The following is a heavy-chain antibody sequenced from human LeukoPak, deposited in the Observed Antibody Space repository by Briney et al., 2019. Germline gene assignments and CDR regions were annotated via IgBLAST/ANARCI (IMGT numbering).Heavy chain of an antibody. V-gene: IGHV4-34*01. CDR2: ISHSGST. CDR1: GGSFSGYY. CDR3: ARGEPHYYYDSSGYYYP. D-gene: IGHD3-22*01. Sequence: SETLSLTCAVYGGSFSGYYWSWIRQPPGKGLEWIGEISHSGSTNYNPSLKSQVTISVGTSKNQFSLKLSSVTAADTAVYYCARGEPHYYYDSSGYYYPWGQGTLVTVSS. J-gene: IGHJ5*02.